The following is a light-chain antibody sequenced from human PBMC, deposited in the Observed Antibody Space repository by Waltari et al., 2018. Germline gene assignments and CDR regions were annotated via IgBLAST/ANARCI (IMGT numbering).Light chain of an antibody. Sequence: EIVLTQSPATLSLSPGQRATLSCRASQNVGIFLAWYQQKPGQAPRLLIYETSKRATGIPARFSGSGSGTDFALTISSLEPEDFAAYYCQQRSNWPPLTFGGGTRVEIK. CDR3: QQRSNWPPLT. J-gene: IGKJ4*01. V-gene: IGKV3-11*01. CDR2: ETS. CDR1: QNVGIF.